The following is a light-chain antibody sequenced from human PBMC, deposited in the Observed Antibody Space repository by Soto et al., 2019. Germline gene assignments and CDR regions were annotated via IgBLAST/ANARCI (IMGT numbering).Light chain of an antibody. Sequence: EIVLTQSPATLSVSPGERVTLSCRASQSVSIKLAWYQQKPGQAPRLLISDTSTRATGIPARFSGSGFATDVSLTISSLQSEDFAVYYCQQYNLRPPYTFGQGTKVEIK. CDR3: QQYNLRPPYT. V-gene: IGKV3-15*01. CDR1: QSVSIK. J-gene: IGKJ2*01. CDR2: DTS.